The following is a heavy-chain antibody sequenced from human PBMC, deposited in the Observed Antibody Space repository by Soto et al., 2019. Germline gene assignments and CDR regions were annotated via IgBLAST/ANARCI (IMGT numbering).Heavy chain of an antibody. J-gene: IGHJ4*02. V-gene: IGHV3-21*01. CDR1: GFTFSSYS. Sequence: GGSLRLSCAASGFTFSSYSMNWVRQAPGKGLEWVSSIISSSSYIYYADSVKGRFTISRDNAKNSLYLQMNSLRAEDTAVYYCARGLPPHYWGQGTLVTVSS. D-gene: IGHD5-12*01. CDR3: ARGLPPHY. CDR2: IISSSSYI.